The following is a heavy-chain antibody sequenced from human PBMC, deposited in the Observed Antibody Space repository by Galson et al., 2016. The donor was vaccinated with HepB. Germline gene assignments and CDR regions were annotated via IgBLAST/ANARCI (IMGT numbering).Heavy chain of an antibody. D-gene: IGHD3-10*01. CDR2: ISGSGGST. Sequence: SLRLSCAAFGFTFNNFAMSWVRRAPGKGLEWVSGISGSGGSTYYADSVKGRFTISRDNSKNTLYLEMNSLRAEDTAVDFCAKTSSRGNATKAEDWGQGTLVTGSS. CDR3: AKTSSRGNATKAED. V-gene: IGHV3-23*01. J-gene: IGHJ4*02. CDR1: GFTFNNFA.